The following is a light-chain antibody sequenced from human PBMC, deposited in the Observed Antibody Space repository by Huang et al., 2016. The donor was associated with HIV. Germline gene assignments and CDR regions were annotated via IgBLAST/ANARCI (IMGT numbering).Light chain of an antibody. CDR2: VAS. J-gene: IGKJ4*01. CDR3: MQALQTPLT. V-gene: IGKV2-28*01. Sequence: DIVMTQSPLSLSVTPGEPASISCRSSQSLLHRNGNNYLDWYLQKPGQSPQLLIYVASSRASGIPDRFNGSGSGTDFTLKISRVEAEDVGVYYCMQALQTPLTFGGGTKAEVK. CDR1: QSLLHRNGNNY.